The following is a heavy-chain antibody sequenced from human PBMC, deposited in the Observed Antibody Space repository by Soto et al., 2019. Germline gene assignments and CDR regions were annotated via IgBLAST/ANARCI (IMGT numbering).Heavy chain of an antibody. J-gene: IGHJ6*02. V-gene: IGHV1-2*04. CDR3: ARVGFGESTYYYYGMDV. CDR2: INPNSGGT. D-gene: IGHD3-10*01. CDR1: GYTFTGYY. Sequence: ASVKVSCKASGYTFTGYYMHWVRQAPGQGLEWMGWINPNSGGTNYAQKFQGWVTMTRDTSISTAYMELSRLRSDDTAVYYCARVGFGESTYYYYGMDVWGQGTTVTVSS.